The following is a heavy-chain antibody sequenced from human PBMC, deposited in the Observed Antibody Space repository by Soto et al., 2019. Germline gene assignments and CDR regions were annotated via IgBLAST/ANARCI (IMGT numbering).Heavy chain of an antibody. V-gene: IGHV3-23*01. CDR3: TKDGSGGFNWFDP. J-gene: IGHJ5*02. Sequence: EVQLLESGGGLVQPGGSLRLSCAASRFTFSSYYMSWVRQAPGKGLEWVSTISDTGAGTYYAASVKGRFIISRDNSKNTLSLQMDSLRAEDTALYHCTKDGSGGFNWFDPWGQGTLVTVSS. CDR1: RFTFSSYY. CDR2: ISDTGAGT. D-gene: IGHD3-10*01.